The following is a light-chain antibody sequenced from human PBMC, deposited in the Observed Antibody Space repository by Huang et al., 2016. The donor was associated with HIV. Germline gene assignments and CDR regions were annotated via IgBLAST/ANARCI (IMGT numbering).Light chain of an antibody. V-gene: IGKV1-16*02. Sequence: DIQMTQSPSSLSASVGDRVTITCRASQGISTYLSWFQQRPGKAPKSLIYAASSLHSGVPSKFTGSGSGTDFTLPISILQPEDSATYYCQQYNDYPLTFGGGTKVEIK. CDR3: QQYNDYPLT. CDR1: QGISTY. J-gene: IGKJ4*01. CDR2: AAS.